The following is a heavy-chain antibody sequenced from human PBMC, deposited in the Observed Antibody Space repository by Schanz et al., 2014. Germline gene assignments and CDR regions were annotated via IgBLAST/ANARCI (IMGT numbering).Heavy chain of an antibody. CDR1: GGSISSHF. J-gene: IGHJ4*02. Sequence: QVQLQESGPGLVKPSEALSLTCTVSGGSISSHFWTWIRQPPGKGLEWIGNIYNSGSTKYNPSLESRVTISADTSKKQFSLKMTSVTTADTAVYYCASTHWFGSGTTIVDYWGQGTLVTVSS. V-gene: IGHV4-59*11. D-gene: IGHD3-10*01. CDR3: ASTHWFGSGTTIVDY. CDR2: IYNSGST.